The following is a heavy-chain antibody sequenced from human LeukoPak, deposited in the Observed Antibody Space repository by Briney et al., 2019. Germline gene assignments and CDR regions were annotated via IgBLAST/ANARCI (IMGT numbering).Heavy chain of an antibody. CDR3: ARSDSYTWFDP. V-gene: IGHV1-2*02. Sequence: GASVKVSCNASGHTFTYYYIHWMRQAPGQGLEWMGWINPDSGDTSYAQKFQGRLTMTRDTSISTVYVELSRLRSDDTAVYYCARSDSYTWFDPSGQGTLVTVSS. CDR1: GHTFTYYY. J-gene: IGHJ5*02. CDR2: INPDSGDT. D-gene: IGHD2-15*01.